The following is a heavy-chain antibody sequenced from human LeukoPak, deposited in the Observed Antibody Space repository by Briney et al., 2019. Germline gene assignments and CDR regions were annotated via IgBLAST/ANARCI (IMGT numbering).Heavy chain of an antibody. V-gene: IGHV4-34*01. CDR3: ARLRGYSGYEADY. Sequence: SETLSLTCAVYGGSFSGYYWSWIRQPPGKGLEWIGEINHSGSTNYNPSLKSRVTISEDTSKNQFSLKLSSVTAADTAVYYCARLRGYSGYEADYWGQGTLVTVSS. D-gene: IGHD5-12*01. CDR2: INHSGST. J-gene: IGHJ4*02. CDR1: GGSFSGYY.